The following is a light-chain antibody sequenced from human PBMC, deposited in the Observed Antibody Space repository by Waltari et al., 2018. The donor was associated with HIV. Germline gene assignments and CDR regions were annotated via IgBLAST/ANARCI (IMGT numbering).Light chain of an antibody. CDR2: EVS. CDR1: SSDVGSYNL. V-gene: IGLV2-23*02. J-gene: IGLJ2*01. Sequence: QSALTQPASVSGSPGQSITISCTGTSSDVGSYNLVSWYQQHPGKAPKLMIYEVSKRPSVVFNRFSESKSGNTASLTISGLQSEDEADYYCCSYAGSSTFVVFGGGTKLTVL. CDR3: CSYAGSSTFVV.